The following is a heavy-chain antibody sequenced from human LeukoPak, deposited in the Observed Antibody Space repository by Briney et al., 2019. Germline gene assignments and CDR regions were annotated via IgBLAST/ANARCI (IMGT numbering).Heavy chain of an antibody. CDR1: GGSISSSSYY. CDR2: IYYSGST. J-gene: IGHJ6*03. V-gene: IGHV4-39*07. Sequence: ASETLSLNCTVSGGSISSSSYYWGWIRQPPGKGLEWIGSIYYSGSTYYNPSLKSRVTISVDTSKNQFSLKLSSVTAADTAVYYCASVPRIAARGSFYYYYYMDVWGKGTTVTVSS. CDR3: ASVPRIAARGSFYYYYYMDV. D-gene: IGHD6-6*01.